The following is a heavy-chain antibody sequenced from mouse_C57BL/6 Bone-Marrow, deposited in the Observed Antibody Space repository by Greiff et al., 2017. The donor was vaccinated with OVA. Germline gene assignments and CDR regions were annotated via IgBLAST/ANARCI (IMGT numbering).Heavy chain of an antibody. V-gene: IGHV1-50*01. CDR2: IDPSDSYT. J-gene: IGHJ1*03. CDR1: GSTFTSYW. D-gene: IGHD1-1*01. CDR3: ARLGSSYWYFDV. Sequence: QVQLQQPGAELVKPGASVKLSCKASGSTFTSYWMQWVKQRPGQGLEWIGEIDPSDSYTNSIQKFKGKATLTVDTSSSTAYMQLSSLTSEDSAVYYCARLGSSYWYFDVWGTGTTVTVSS.